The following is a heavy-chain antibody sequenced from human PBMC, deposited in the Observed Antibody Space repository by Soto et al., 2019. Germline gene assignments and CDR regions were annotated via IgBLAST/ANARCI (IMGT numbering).Heavy chain of an antibody. Sequence: EGQLVESGGGLVQPGGSLRLSCQVSGFTFRRYWMTWVRRAPGKGLEWVANINIDGSEKYYVDAVKGRFTISRDNAKTSLDLDLRDLRANGAAVYYCARWAMAGNEVPGDWGQGTLVTVSS. J-gene: IGHJ1*01. CDR1: GFTFRRYW. D-gene: IGHD1-1*01. CDR3: ARWAMAGNEVPGD. CDR2: INIDGSEK. V-gene: IGHV3-7*05.